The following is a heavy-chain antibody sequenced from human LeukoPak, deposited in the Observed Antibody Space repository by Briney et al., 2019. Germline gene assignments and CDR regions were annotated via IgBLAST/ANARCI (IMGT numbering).Heavy chain of an antibody. CDR3: ARERVTTTSFDY. CDR2: IKQDGGAK. CDR1: GFTFTNYW. Sequence: GGSLRLSCAASGFTFTNYWMNRLRQAPGKGLEWVANIKQDGGAKNYVDSVKGRFTISRDNAKNSLYLQMNNLRVEDTAVYYCARERVTTTSFDYWGQGVLVTVSS. V-gene: IGHV3-7*01. D-gene: IGHD2/OR15-2a*01. J-gene: IGHJ4*02.